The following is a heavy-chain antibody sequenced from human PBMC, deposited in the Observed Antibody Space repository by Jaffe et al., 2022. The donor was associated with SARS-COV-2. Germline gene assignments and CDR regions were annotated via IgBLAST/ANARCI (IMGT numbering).Heavy chain of an antibody. CDR1: GFTFINYN. V-gene: IGHV3-21*01. Sequence: EVQLVESGGGLVKPGGSLRLSCAASGFTFINYNMNWVRQAPGKGLEWVSSISSSSSYIFYADSVKGRFTISRDNAKNSLYLQMNSLRAEDTAVYYCARDTYYLFDSSGPTHPCDIWGQGTMVTVS. J-gene: IGHJ3*02. CDR3: ARDTYYLFDSSGPTHPCDI. D-gene: IGHD3-22*01. CDR2: ISSSSSYI.